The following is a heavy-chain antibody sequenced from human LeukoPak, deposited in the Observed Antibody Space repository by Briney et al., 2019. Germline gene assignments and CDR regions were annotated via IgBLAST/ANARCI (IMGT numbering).Heavy chain of an antibody. J-gene: IGHJ3*02. Sequence: ASVKASCKASGHTFTNYYMLRLRQAPGHPREWTGIINPSGGSTSYEQKLQGRVTMTTDTSTSTAYMELRSLRSDDTAVYYCARERTGYYDFWSGYPAHDAFDIWGQGTMVTVSS. D-gene: IGHD3-3*01. V-gene: IGHV1-46*01. CDR3: ARERTGYYDFWSGYPAHDAFDI. CDR1: GHTFTNYY. CDR2: INPSGGST.